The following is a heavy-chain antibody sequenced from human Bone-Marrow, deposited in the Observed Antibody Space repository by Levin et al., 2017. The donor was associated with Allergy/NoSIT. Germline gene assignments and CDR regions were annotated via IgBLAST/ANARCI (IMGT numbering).Heavy chain of an antibody. CDR1: GFTFSRSW. V-gene: IGHV3-74*01. CDR2: INNACTRT. CDR3: AREGEDSTGSHYYYYGLDV. Sequence: GGSLRLSCAGSGFTFSRSWMHWVRQDPGKGLVWISRINNACTRTKYAASVEGRFTISRDNAKNILYLQMNNLRAADPAVYYCAREGEDSTGSHYYYYGLDVWGQGTTVTVSS. J-gene: IGHJ6*02. D-gene: IGHD3-22*01.